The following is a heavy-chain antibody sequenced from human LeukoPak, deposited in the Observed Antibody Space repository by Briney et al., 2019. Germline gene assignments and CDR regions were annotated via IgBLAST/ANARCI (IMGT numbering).Heavy chain of an antibody. CDR3: ARLWGQNYYDSSGPTYGMDV. CDR2: IYPGDPDT. CDR1: GYSFTSYW. D-gene: IGHD3-22*01. J-gene: IGHJ6*02. V-gene: IGHV5-51*01. Sequence: GESLKISCKGSGYSFTSYWIGWVRQMPGKGLEWMGIIYPGDPDTRYSPSFQGQVTISADKSISTAYLQWSSLKASDTAMYYCARLWGQNYYDSSGPTYGMDVWGQGTTVTVSS.